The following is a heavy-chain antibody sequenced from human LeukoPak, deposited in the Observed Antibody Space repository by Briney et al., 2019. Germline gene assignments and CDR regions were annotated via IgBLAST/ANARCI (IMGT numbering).Heavy chain of an antibody. CDR1: GGTLSSYA. V-gene: IGHV1-69*13. J-gene: IGHJ4*02. Sequence: SVKVSCKASGGTLSSYAISWVRQAPGQGLEWMGGIIPIFGTANYAQKFQGRVTITADESTSTAYMELSSLRAEDTAVYYCARDLSSSSVEPLFDYWGQGTLVTVSS. CDR3: ARDLSSSSVEPLFDY. CDR2: IIPIFGTA. D-gene: IGHD6-6*01.